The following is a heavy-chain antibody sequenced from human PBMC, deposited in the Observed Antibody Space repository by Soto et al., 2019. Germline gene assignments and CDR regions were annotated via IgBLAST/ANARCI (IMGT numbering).Heavy chain of an antibody. CDR2: IIPIFGTA. CDR1: GGTFSSYA. Sequence: SVKVSCKASGGTFSSYAISWVRQAPGQGLEWMGGIIPIFGTANYAQKFQGRVTITADESTSTAYMELSSLRSEDTAVYYCARDFGPEPPRGYSFDPWGQGTLVTVSS. D-gene: IGHD1-1*01. J-gene: IGHJ5*02. CDR3: ARDFGPEPPRGYSFDP. V-gene: IGHV1-69*13.